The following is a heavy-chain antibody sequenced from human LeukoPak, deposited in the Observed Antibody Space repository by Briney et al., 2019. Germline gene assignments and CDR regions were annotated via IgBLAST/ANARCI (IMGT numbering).Heavy chain of an antibody. D-gene: IGHD4-23*01. Sequence: ASVKVSCKASGYTFTSCGISWVRQAPGQGLEWMGWISAYNGNTNYAQKLQGRVTMTTDTSTSTAYMELRSLRSDDGAVYYCERGDSGNAHYYYMDVWGKGTTVTVSS. J-gene: IGHJ6*03. V-gene: IGHV1-18*01. CDR2: ISAYNGNT. CDR1: GYTFTSCG. CDR3: ERGDSGNAHYYYMDV.